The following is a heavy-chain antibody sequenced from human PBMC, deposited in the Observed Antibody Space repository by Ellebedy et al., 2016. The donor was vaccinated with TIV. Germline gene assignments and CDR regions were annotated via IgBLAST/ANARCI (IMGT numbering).Heavy chain of an antibody. CDR2: IGTAGDT. J-gene: IGHJ4*02. Sequence: PGGPLRLSCAAPGFTFSSYDMHWVRQATGKGLEWVSAIGTAGDTYYPGSVKGRFTISRENAKNSLYLQMNSLRAGDTAVYYCATDRGYSTFDYWGQGSLITVSS. CDR3: ATDRGYSTFDY. CDR1: GFTFSSYD. V-gene: IGHV3-13*01. D-gene: IGHD6-13*01.